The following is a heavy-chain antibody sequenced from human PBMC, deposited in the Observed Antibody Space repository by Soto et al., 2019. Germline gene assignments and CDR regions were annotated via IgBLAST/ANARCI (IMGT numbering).Heavy chain of an antibody. CDR2: IKSKTDGGTT. J-gene: IGHJ3*02. Sequence: PGGSLRLSCAASGFTFSNAWMSWVRQAPGKGLEWVGRIKSKTDGGTTDYAAPVKGRFTISRDDSKNTLYLQMNSLKTEDTAVYYCTNDKGYCSSTSCYSGAFDIWGQGTMVTVSS. CDR1: GFTFSNAW. CDR3: TNDKGYCSSTSCYSGAFDI. D-gene: IGHD2-2*01. V-gene: IGHV3-15*01.